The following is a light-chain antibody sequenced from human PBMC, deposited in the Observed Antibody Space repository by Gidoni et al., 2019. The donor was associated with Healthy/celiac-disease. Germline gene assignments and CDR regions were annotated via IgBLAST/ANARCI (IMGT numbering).Light chain of an antibody. Sequence: SELTQDPAVSVALGQTVRITCQGDSLRSYYASWYQQKPGQAPVLVIYGKNNRPSGIPDRFSGSSSGNTASLTITGAQAEDEADYYCTSRYSSGHHLVVFGGGTKLTVL. V-gene: IGLV3-19*01. CDR3: TSRYSSGHHLVV. CDR1: SLRSYY. J-gene: IGLJ2*01. CDR2: GKN.